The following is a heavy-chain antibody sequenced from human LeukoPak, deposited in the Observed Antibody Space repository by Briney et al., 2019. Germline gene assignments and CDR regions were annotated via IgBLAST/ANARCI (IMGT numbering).Heavy chain of an antibody. D-gene: IGHD3-10*01. CDR2: IYSGGST. Sequence: PGGSLRLSCAASGFTVSTNYMNWVRQAPGKGLEWVSLIYSGGSTYYADSVKGRFTISRDNSKSTLYLQMSSLRAEDTAVYYCARDLLVGSGGYYNDYYYGMDVWGQGTTVTVSS. J-gene: IGHJ6*02. CDR3: ARDLLVGSGGYYNDYYYGMDV. V-gene: IGHV3-53*01. CDR1: GFTVSTNY.